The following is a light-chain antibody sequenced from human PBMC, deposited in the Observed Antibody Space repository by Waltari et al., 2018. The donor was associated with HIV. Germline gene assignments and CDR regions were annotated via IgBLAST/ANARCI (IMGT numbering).Light chain of an antibody. CDR1: SSNIGAGYD. Sequence: QSVLTQPPSVSGAPGQRVTISCTGRSSNIGAGYDVHWSQQLPGTAPKVLIYGNTNRPSGVPDRFSGSKSGTSASLAITGLQAEDEADYYCQSYDSSLSGFVVFGGGTKVTVL. CDR2: GNT. V-gene: IGLV1-40*01. CDR3: QSYDSSLSGFVV. J-gene: IGLJ2*01.